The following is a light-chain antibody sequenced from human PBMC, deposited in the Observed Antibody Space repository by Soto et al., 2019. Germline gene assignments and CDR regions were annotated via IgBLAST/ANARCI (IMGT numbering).Light chain of an antibody. CDR3: LLSYGGTYV. V-gene: IGLV7-46*01. CDR1: TGAVTSGHY. J-gene: IGLJ1*01. CDR2: GTR. Sequence: QAVVTQEPSLTVSPGGTVTLTCGSSTGAVTSGHYPYWFQQKPGQAPRTLIYGTRNKHSWTPARFSGSLFGGKAALTLSGAQPEDEAEYYCLLSYGGTYVFGTGTKLTVL.